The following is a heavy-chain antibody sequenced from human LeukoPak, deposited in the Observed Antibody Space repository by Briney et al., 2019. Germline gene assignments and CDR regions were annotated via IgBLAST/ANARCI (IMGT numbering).Heavy chain of an antibody. CDR1: GGSISNYY. CDR3: ARAGRRYSSGWYWFDP. V-gene: IGHV4-59*01. D-gene: IGHD6-19*01. Sequence: SETLSLTCTVSGGSISNYYWNWIRQPPGKGLEWIGCIYYSGSTNYNPSLKSRVTISVDTSKNQFSLKLSSVTAADTAVYYCARAGRRYSSGWYWFDPWGQGTLVTVSS. J-gene: IGHJ5*02. CDR2: IYYSGST.